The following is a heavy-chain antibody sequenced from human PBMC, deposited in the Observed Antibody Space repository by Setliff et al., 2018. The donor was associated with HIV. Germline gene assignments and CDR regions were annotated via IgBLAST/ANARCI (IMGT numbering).Heavy chain of an antibody. Sequence: PSETLSLTCTVSGGSINSDSYNYYWSWIRQPAGRGLEWIGHVYSSRTTSYKPSLKSRVTISLDASKNQFSLKLRSVTAADTAVYYCAREIQASLDPPYGYNYSDPWGQGILVTVSS. V-gene: IGHV4-61*09. CDR1: GGSINSDSYNYY. CDR3: AREIQASLDPPYGYNYSDP. CDR2: VYSSRTT. J-gene: IGHJ5*02. D-gene: IGHD3-9*01.